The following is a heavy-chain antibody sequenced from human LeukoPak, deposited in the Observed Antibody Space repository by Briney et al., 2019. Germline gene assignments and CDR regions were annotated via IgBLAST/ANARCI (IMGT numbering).Heavy chain of an antibody. CDR3: ATQGEAVITKTGTHFDD. V-gene: IGHV1-2*02. CDR1: GYTFTDNY. CDR2: LNPNSGDS. D-gene: IGHD4-11*01. J-gene: IGHJ4*02. Sequence: ASVKVPCKASGYTFTDNYIHWVRQAAGQGLEWMGWLNPNSGDSTYAQKFQGRVTMTRDTSISTAYMELSRLRPDDTAVYFCATQGEAVITKTGTHFDDWGQGTLVTVSS.